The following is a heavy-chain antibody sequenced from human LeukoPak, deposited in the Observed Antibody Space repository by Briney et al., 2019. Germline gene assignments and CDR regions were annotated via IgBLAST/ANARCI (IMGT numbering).Heavy chain of an antibody. CDR2: IRYDGTNK. CDR1: GFTFSSYG. CDR3: AKSAVGATLGDY. J-gene: IGHJ4*02. Sequence: PGGSLRLSCAASGFTFSSYGMHWVRQAPGKGLEWVAFIRYDGTNKYYADSVKGRFTISRDNSRDTLYLQMISVRAEDTAVYYCAKSAVGATLGDYWGQGTPVTVSS. D-gene: IGHD1-26*01. V-gene: IGHV3-30*02.